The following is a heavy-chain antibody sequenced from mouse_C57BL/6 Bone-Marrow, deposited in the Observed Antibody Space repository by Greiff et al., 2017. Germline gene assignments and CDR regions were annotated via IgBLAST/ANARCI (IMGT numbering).Heavy chain of an antibody. CDR2: IDPSDSYT. V-gene: IGHV1-59*01. CDR1: GYTFTSYW. D-gene: IGHD1-1*01. J-gene: IGHJ3*01. Sequence: QVQLQQPGAELVRPGTSVKLSCKASGYTFTSYWMHWVKQRPGQGLKWIGVIDPSDSYTNYNQKFKGKATLTVDTSSSTAYMQLSSLTSEDSAVYYCARWGYYGSSYGFAYWGQGTLVTVSA. CDR3: ARWGYYGSSYGFAY.